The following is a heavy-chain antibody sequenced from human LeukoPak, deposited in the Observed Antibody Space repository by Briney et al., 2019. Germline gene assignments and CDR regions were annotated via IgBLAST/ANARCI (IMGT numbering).Heavy chain of an antibody. D-gene: IGHD3-22*01. CDR1: GGSISSYY. Sequence: PSETLSLTCTVSGGSISSYYWSWIRQPPGKGLEWIGYIYYSGSTNYNPSLKSRVTISEDTSKNQISLKLSSVTAADTAVYYCARVRGYYDSSGYDYWGQGTLVTVSS. CDR2: IYYSGST. V-gene: IGHV4-59*01. CDR3: ARVRGYYDSSGYDY. J-gene: IGHJ4*02.